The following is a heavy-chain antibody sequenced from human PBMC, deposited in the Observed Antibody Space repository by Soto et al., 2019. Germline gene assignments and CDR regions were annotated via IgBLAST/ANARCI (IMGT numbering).Heavy chain of an antibody. J-gene: IGHJ6*02. D-gene: IGHD3-10*01. V-gene: IGHV3-30-3*01. Sequence: GGSLRLSCAASGFTFSSYAMHWVRQAPGKGLEWVAVISYDGSNKYYADSVKGRFTISRDNSKNTLYLQLNSLRAEDTAVYYCASFILIFASMVRGDYLMDVWGQGTTVTVSS. CDR3: ASFILIFASMVRGDYLMDV. CDR2: ISYDGSNK. CDR1: GFTFSSYA.